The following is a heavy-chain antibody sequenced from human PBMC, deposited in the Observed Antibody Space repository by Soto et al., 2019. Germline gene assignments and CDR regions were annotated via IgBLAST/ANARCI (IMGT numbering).Heavy chain of an antibody. CDR3: ARGLGASYAFDI. CDR1: GYSFTSYG. J-gene: IGHJ3*02. CDR2: ISAYNGNT. Sequence: PGESLKISCKGSGYSFTSYGISWVRQAPGQGLEWMGWISAYNGNTNYAQKLQGRVTMTTDTSTSTAYMELRSLRSDDTAVYYCARGLGASYAFDIWGQGTMVTVSS. V-gene: IGHV1-18*01. D-gene: IGHD1-26*01.